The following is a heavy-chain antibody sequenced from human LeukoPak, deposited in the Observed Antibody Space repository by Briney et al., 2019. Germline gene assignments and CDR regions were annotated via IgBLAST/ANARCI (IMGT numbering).Heavy chain of an antibody. CDR1: GFTFDDYA. D-gene: IGHD3-22*01. CDR3: AKDSNTYYYDSSGYYSDFDY. CDR2: ISWNSGSI. J-gene: IGHJ4*02. Sequence: GRSLRLSCAASGFTFDDYAMRWVRQAPGKGLEWVSGISWNSGSIGYADSVKGRFTISRDNAKNSLCLQMNSLRAEDTALYYCAKDSNTYYYDSSGYYSDFDYWGQGTLVTVSS. V-gene: IGHV3-9*01.